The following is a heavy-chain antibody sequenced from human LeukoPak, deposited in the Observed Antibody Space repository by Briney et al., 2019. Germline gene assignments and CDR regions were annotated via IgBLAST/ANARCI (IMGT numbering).Heavy chain of an antibody. CDR1: GFTFSSYG. J-gene: IGHJ4*02. CDR2: ISGSGGSS. CDR3: AAIAARQLQSGTW. Sequence: HPGGSLRLSCAASGFTFSSYGMSWVRQAPGKGLEWVSAISGSGGSSYYADSVKGRFTISRDNSKNTLYLQMNSLRAEDTAVYYCAAIAARQLQSGTWRGQGTLVTVSS. V-gene: IGHV3-23*01. D-gene: IGHD6-6*01.